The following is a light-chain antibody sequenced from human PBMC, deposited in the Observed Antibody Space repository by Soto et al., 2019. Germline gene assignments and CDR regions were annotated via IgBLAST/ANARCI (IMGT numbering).Light chain of an antibody. CDR1: SSDIGASNS. J-gene: IGLJ2*01. Sequence: QSALTQPPSASGSPGQSVTISCAGSSSDIGASNSVSWYQQDPGKAPKLLISEVTKRPSGVPDRFSGSKSGNTASLTVSGLQADDEADYYCGSKAGSNKHVVFGGGTKLTVL. V-gene: IGLV2-8*01. CDR3: GSKAGSNKHVV. CDR2: EVT.